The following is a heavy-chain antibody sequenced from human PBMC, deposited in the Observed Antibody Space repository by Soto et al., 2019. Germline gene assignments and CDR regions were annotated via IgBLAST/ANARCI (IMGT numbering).Heavy chain of an antibody. J-gene: IGHJ4*02. CDR1: GFSFSDHY. V-gene: IGHV3-72*01. CDR2: TRNKGNSYTR. CDR3: ARVGAVTGPDFEY. D-gene: IGHD6-19*01. Sequence: EVQLVESGGGLVQPGGSLRLSCVVSGFSFSDHYMNWVRQAPGKGLEWVGRTRNKGNSYTREYVASVKDRFTISRDDSRVSLYLQMNSLKTEDTAVYYCARVGAVTGPDFEYWGQGTLVTVSS.